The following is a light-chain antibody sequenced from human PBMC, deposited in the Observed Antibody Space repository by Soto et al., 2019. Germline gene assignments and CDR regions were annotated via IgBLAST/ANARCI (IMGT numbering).Light chain of an antibody. CDR3: QQYSNLIT. V-gene: IGKV1-33*01. J-gene: IGKJ5*01. CDR2: DAS. CDR1: QDVSNY. Sequence: DIQMTQSPSSLSASVGDRVTITCQASQDVSNYLNWYQQKLGNAPKILIYDASNLETGVPSRLSGSGSGTYFSFTISSMQPEDSATYYCQQYSNLITFGQGTRLEIK.